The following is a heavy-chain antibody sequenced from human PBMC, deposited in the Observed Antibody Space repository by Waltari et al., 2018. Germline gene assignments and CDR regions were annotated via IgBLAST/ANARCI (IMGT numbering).Heavy chain of an antibody. Sequence: EVQLVGSGGGLVRLGGSVRRSCAAAGFPFRSYSINWVLQAPGKGLEWVSSISSGSSYIYYADSVKGRFTISRDNAKNSLYLQMNSLRVEDTAVYYCAREWGVMVGTAGFYFDYWGQGALVTVSS. CDR2: ISSGSSYI. CDR3: AREWGVMVGTAGFYFDY. V-gene: IGHV3-21*01. D-gene: IGHD2-15*01. J-gene: IGHJ4*02. CDR1: GFPFRSYS.